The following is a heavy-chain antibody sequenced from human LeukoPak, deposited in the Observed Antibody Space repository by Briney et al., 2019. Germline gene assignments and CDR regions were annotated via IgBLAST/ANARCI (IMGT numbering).Heavy chain of an antibody. J-gene: IGHJ5*02. D-gene: IGHD3-22*01. V-gene: IGHV1-69*02. CDR2: IIPILGIA. CDR1: GGTFSSYT. CDR3: ARSPYYVSSGNNWFDP. Sequence: SVKVSCKASGGTFSSYTISWVRQAPGQGLEWMGRIIPILGIANYAQKFQGRVTITADKSTSTAYMELSSLRSEDTAVYYCARSPYYVSSGNNWFDPWAREPWSPSPQ.